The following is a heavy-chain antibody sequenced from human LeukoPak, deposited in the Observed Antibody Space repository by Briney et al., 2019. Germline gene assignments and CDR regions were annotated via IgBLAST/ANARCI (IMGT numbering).Heavy chain of an antibody. Sequence: GGSLRLSCAASGFTFSGSAMHWVRQAPGKGLEWVAVISYDGSNKYYADSVKGRFTISRDNSKNTLYLQMNSLRAEDTAVYYCARGRSSGWYSRSVRFDYWGQGTLVTVSS. D-gene: IGHD6-19*01. CDR1: GFTFSGSA. CDR3: ARGRSSGWYSRSVRFDY. CDR2: ISYDGSNK. V-gene: IGHV3-30*04. J-gene: IGHJ4*02.